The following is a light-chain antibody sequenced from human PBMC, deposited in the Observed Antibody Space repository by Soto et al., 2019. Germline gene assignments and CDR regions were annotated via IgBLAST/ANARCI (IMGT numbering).Light chain of an antibody. CDR1: SGDIGSYNR. J-gene: IGLJ1*01. CDR3: SSYTSTSTLYV. CDR2: EVS. Sequence: QSALTQPASVSGSPGQSITISCTGTSGDIGSYNRVSWYQQHPGKAPKLMIYEVSSRPSGVSNRFSGSKSGNTASLTISGLQAEDEADYYCSSYTSTSTLYVFGSGTKVTVL. V-gene: IGLV2-14*01.